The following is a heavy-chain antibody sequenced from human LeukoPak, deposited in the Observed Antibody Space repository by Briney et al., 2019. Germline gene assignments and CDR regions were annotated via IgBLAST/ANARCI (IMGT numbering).Heavy chain of an antibody. CDR3: ARDTARITIFGVAKYMDV. CDR2: INPNSGGT. J-gene: IGHJ6*03. V-gene: IGHV1-2*02. D-gene: IGHD3-3*01. CDR1: VYTFTGYY. Sequence: GASVKVSCKASVYTFTGYYMHWVRQAPGQGLEWMGWINPNSGGTNYAQKFQGRVTLTRDTSISTAYMELSRLRSDDTAVYYCARDTARITIFGVAKYMDVWGKGTTVTVSS.